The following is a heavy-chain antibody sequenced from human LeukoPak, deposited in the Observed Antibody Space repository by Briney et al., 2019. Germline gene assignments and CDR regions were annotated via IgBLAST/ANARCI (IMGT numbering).Heavy chain of an antibody. V-gene: IGHV4-39*01. CDR2: IYSTGST. Sequence: PSETLSLTCAVSGVSITSSHHYWGWIRQPPGKGLEWIGTIYSTGSTYYNPSLRTRLTISVDTSKNQFSLKLSSVTAADTAVYYCARGGYYDSSDYRPYYFDYWGQGTLVTVSS. CDR1: GVSITSSHHY. J-gene: IGHJ4*02. D-gene: IGHD3-22*01. CDR3: ARGGYYDSSDYRPYYFDY.